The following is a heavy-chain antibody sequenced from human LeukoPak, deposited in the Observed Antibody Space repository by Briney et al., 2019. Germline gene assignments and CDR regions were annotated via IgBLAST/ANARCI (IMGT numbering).Heavy chain of an antibody. CDR3: ARVPYGDYFNFDY. CDR2: IYTSGST. CDR1: GGSISSGSYY. J-gene: IGHJ4*02. Sequence: PSQTLSLTCTVSGGSISSGSYYWSWIRQPAGKGLEWIGRIYTSGSTNYNPSLKSRVTISVDTSKNQFSLKLSSVTAADTAVYYCARVPYGDYFNFDYWGQGTLVTVSS. D-gene: IGHD4-17*01. V-gene: IGHV4-61*02.